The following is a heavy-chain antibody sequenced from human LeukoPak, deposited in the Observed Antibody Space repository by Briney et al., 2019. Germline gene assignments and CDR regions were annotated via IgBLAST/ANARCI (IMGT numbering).Heavy chain of an antibody. V-gene: IGHV3-30-3*01. Sequence: GSLILSCAASGFTFSSYAMHWVRQAPGKGLEWVAVISYDGSNKYYADSVKGRFTISRDNSKNTLYLQMNSLRAEDTAVYYCARGCGYDYVWGSYLDYWGQGTLVTVSS. J-gene: IGHJ4*02. CDR1: GFTFSSYA. D-gene: IGHD3-16*02. CDR3: ARGCGYDYVWGSYLDY. CDR2: ISYDGSNK.